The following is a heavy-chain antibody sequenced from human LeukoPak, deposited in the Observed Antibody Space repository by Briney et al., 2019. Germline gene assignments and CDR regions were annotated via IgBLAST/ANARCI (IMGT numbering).Heavy chain of an antibody. D-gene: IGHD1-26*01. CDR1: GGSISSSSYY. V-gene: IGHV4-39*07. Sequence: SETLSLTCTVSGGSISSSSYYWGWIRQPPGKGLEWIGSIYYSGSTNYNPSLKSRVTISVDTSKNQFSLKLSSVTAADTAVYYCARESPRWEGLDYWGQGTLVTVSS. CDR3: ARESPRWEGLDY. CDR2: IYYSGST. J-gene: IGHJ4*02.